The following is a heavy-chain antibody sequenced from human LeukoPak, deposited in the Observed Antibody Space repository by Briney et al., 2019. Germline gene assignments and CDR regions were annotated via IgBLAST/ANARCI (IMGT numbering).Heavy chain of an antibody. CDR1: GYTFTSYD. Sequence: VASVKVSCKASGYTFTSYDINWVRQATGQGLEWMAWMNPNSGNTGYAQKFQGRVTMTRNTSISTAYMELSSLRSEDTAVYYCARGINDYVWGSYRPTYDYWGQGTLVTVSS. CDR2: MNPNSGNT. CDR3: ARGINDYVWGSYRPTYDY. D-gene: IGHD3-16*02. J-gene: IGHJ4*02. V-gene: IGHV1-8*01.